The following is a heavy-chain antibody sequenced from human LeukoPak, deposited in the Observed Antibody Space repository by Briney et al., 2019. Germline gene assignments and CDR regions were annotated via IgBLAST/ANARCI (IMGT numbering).Heavy chain of an antibody. J-gene: IGHJ4*02. CDR2: ISGGGGST. CDR3: AKGGKWDVTPFDY. CDR1: GFTFTSYS. D-gene: IGHD1-26*01. V-gene: IGHV3-23*01. Sequence: GGSLRLSCAASGFTFTSYSMNWVRQAPGKGLEWVSTISGGGGSTYYADSVKGRFTISRDNSKNTLYLQVNSLRAEDMAVYYCAKGGKWDVTPFDYWGQGTLVTVSS.